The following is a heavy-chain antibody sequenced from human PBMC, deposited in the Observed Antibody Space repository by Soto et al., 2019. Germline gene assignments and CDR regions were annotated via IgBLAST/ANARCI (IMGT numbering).Heavy chain of an antibody. D-gene: IGHD3-3*01. CDR2: ISGSGGST. V-gene: IGHV3-23*01. J-gene: IGHJ3*02. CDR3: AHQVSRFLEWLFRRVFAFDI. CDR1: GFTFSSYA. Sequence: EVQLLESGGGLVQPGGSLRLSCAASGFTFSSYAMSWVRQAPGKGLEWVSAISGSGGSTYYADSVKGRFTISRDNSKNTLYLQMNSLRAEDTAVYYCAHQVSRFLEWLFRRVFAFDIWGQGTMVTVSS.